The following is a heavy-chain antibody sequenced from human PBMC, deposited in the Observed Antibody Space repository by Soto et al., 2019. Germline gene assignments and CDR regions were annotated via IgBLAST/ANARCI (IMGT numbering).Heavy chain of an antibody. D-gene: IGHD5-12*01. Sequence: PGGSLRLSCAASGFTFSSYAMSWVRQAPGKGLEWVSAISGSGGSTYYADSVKGRFTISRDNSKNTLYLQMNSLRAEDTAVYYCARTRVATIRLYYYYGMDVWGQGTTVTVSS. J-gene: IGHJ6*02. CDR1: GFTFSSYA. CDR2: ISGSGGST. V-gene: IGHV3-23*01. CDR3: ARTRVATIRLYYYYGMDV.